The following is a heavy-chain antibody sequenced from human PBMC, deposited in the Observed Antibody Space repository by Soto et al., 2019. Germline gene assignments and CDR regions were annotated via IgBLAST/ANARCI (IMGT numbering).Heavy chain of an antibody. V-gene: IGHV3-23*01. CDR2: ISGSGGST. D-gene: IGHD5-12*01. J-gene: IGHJ4*02. CDR3: AKQNGYSGYDLIYYFDY. Sequence: EVQLLESGGGLVQPGGSLRLSCAASGFTFSSYAMSWVRQAPGKGLEGVSVISGSGGSTYYADSVKGRFTISRDNSKNTLYLQMNSLRAEDTALYYCAKQNGYSGYDLIYYFDYWGQGTLVTVSS. CDR1: GFTFSSYA.